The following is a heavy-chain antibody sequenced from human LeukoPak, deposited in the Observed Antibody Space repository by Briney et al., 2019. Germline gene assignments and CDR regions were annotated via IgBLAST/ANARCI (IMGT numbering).Heavy chain of an antibody. CDR1: GFTFSNAW. CDR3: TTDPQAAGIDY. Sequence: GGSLRLSCAASGFTFSNAWMSWVRQAPGRGLEWVGRIKSKTDGGTTDYAAPVKGRFTISRDDSKNTLYLQMNSLKTEDTAVYYCTTDPQAAGIDYWGQGTLVTVSS. CDR2: IKSKTDGGTT. D-gene: IGHD1-1*01. V-gene: IGHV3-15*01. J-gene: IGHJ4*02.